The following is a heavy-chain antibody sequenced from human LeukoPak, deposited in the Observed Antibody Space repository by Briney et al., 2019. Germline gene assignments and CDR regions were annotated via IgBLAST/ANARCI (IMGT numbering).Heavy chain of an antibody. D-gene: IGHD3-22*01. CDR1: GFTFSSYS. CDR2: ISSSSSTI. Sequence: GGSLRLSRAASGFTFSSYSMNWVRQAPGKGLEWVSYISSSSSTIYYADSVKGRFTISRDNAKNSLYLQMNSLRAEDTAVYYCARAATTYYYGTSGYYWGQGTLVTVSS. J-gene: IGHJ4*02. V-gene: IGHV3-48*04. CDR3: ARAATTYYYGTSGYY.